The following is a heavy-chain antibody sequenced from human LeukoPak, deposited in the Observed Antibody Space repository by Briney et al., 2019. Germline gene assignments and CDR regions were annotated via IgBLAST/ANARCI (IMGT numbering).Heavy chain of an antibody. V-gene: IGHV4-34*01. J-gene: IGHJ4*02. CDR3: ARGGNLGYGY. Sequence: SETLSLTCAVYGGSLSGYYWSWIRQPPGKGLEWIGEINHSGSTNYNPSLKSRVTISVDTSKNQFSLKLSSVTAADTAVYYCARGGNLGYGYWGQGTLVTVSS. CDR1: GGSLSGYY. D-gene: IGHD2-15*01. CDR2: INHSGST.